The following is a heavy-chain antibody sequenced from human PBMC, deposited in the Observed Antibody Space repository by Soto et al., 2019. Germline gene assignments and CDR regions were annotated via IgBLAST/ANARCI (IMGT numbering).Heavy chain of an antibody. J-gene: IGHJ4*02. D-gene: IGHD3-22*01. CDR3: ARFIVDSSGYSFPFHS. V-gene: IGHV3-21*01. CDR2: ISSSSSYI. Sequence: EVQLVESGGGLVKPGGSLRLSCAASGFTFSSYSMNWVRQAPGKGLEWVSSISSSSSYIYYADSVKGRFTISRDNAKNSLYVKRNSLRAGDTAVYYWARFIVDSSGYSFPFHSCAQEPLVTVSS. CDR1: GFTFSSYS.